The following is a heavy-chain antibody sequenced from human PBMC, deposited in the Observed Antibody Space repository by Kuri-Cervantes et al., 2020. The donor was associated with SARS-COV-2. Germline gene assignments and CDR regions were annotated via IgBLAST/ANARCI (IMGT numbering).Heavy chain of an antibody. CDR2: INPSGGST. V-gene: IGHV1-46*01. CDR3: ARSPYSSGWQYWYLDL. D-gene: IGHD6-19*01. CDR1: GYTFTSYY. J-gene: IGHJ2*01. Sequence: ASVKVSCKASGYTFTSYYMHWVRQAPGQGLEWMGIINPSGGSTSYAQKFQGRVTMTRDTSTSTVYMELSSLRSEDTAVYYCARSPYSSGWQYWYLDLWGRGTLVTVSS.